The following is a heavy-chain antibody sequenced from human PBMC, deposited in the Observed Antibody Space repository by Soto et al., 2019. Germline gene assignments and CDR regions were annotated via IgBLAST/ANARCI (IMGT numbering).Heavy chain of an antibody. CDR3: ARILYCSSASCLRRGYYYYGMDV. D-gene: IGHD2-2*01. CDR1: GGSISSSSYY. CDR2: IYYSGST. V-gene: IGHV4-39*01. J-gene: IGHJ6*02. Sequence: PSETLSLTCTASGGSISSSSYYWGWIRQPPGKGLEWIGSIYYSGSTYYNPSLKSRVTISVDTSKNQFSLKLSSVTAADTAVYYCARILYCSSASCLRRGYYYYGMDVWGQGTTVTVSS.